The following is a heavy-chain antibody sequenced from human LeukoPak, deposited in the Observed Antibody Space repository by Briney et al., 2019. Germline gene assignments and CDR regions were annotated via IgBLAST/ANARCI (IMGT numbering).Heavy chain of an antibody. V-gene: IGHV4-34*01. CDR1: GVSFSGYY. D-gene: IGHD6-19*01. CDR3: ARQHTRGAVVGLVDY. Sequence: SEALSLTCAVYGVSFSGYYWSWIRQPPGKGLEWIGSIYSSGSTYYNPSLKSRVTISVDTSKNQFSLKLSSLTAADTAVYYCARQHTRGAVVGLVDYWGQGTLVTVSS. J-gene: IGHJ4*02. CDR2: IYSSGST.